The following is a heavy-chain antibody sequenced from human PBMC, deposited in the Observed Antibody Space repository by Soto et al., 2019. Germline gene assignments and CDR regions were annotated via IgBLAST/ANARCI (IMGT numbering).Heavy chain of an antibody. V-gene: IGHV3-11*01. J-gene: IGHJ4*02. CDR2: ISSSGSTI. CDR1: GFTFSDYY. CDR3: ARAFFPETYSSGWYGYGY. D-gene: IGHD6-19*01. Sequence: GGSLRLSCAASGFTFSDYYMSWIRQAPGKGLEWVSYISSSGSTIYYADSVKGRFTISRDNAKNSLYLQMNSLRAEDTAVYYCARAFFPETYSSGWYGYGYWGQGTLVTVSS.